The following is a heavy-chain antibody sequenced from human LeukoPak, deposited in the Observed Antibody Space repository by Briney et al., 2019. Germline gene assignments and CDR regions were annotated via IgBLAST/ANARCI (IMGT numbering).Heavy chain of an antibody. J-gene: IGHJ5*02. D-gene: IGHD3-10*01. CDR1: GYTFTGYY. CDR2: INPNSGGT. CDR3: AREGNYYGSGSTINWFDP. Sequence: ASVKVSCKASGYTFTGYYMHWVRQAPGQGLEWMGWINPNSGGTNYAQKFQGRVTMTRDTSISTAYMELSRLRSDDTAVYYCAREGNYYGSGSTINWFDPWGQGTLVTVSS. V-gene: IGHV1-2*02.